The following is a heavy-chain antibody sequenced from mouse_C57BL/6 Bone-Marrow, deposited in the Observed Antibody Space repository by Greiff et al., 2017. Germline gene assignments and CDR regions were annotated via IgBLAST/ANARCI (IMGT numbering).Heavy chain of an antibody. CDR1: GYTFTSYD. CDR2: IYPRDGST. Sequence: QVQLQQSGPELVKPGASVKLSCKASGYTFTSYDINWVKQRPGQGLEWIGWIYPRDGSTKYNEKFKGKATLTVDTSSSTAYMERHSLTAEDSAVYFCERDDGRSYWYVDVWGTGTTVTVAS. J-gene: IGHJ1*03. CDR3: ERDDGRSYWYVDV. V-gene: IGHV1-85*01. D-gene: IGHD1-1*01.